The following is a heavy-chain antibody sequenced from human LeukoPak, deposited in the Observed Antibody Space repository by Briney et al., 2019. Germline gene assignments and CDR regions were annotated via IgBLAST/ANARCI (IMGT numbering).Heavy chain of an antibody. D-gene: IGHD3-3*01. J-gene: IGHJ4*02. V-gene: IGHV3-30*03. Sequence: GGSLRLSCAASGFTFSSYGMHWVRQAPGKGLEWMAVISYDGTNKYYADSVKGRFTISRDNSKNTLYLQMNSLRAEDTAVYYCARDLNYDFWSGLGNWGQGTLVTVSS. CDR1: GFTFSSYG. CDR2: ISYDGTNK. CDR3: ARDLNYDFWSGLGN.